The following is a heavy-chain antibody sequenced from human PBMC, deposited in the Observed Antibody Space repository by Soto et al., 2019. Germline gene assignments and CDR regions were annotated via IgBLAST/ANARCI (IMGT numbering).Heavy chain of an antibody. J-gene: IGHJ3*02. CDR3: ARDRSYDILIHDAFDI. V-gene: IGHV4-59*01. CDR1: GGSISSYY. CDR2: IYFSGST. D-gene: IGHD3-9*01. Sequence: SLTCTVSGGSISSYYWSWIRQPPGKGREWIGYIYFSGSTNYNPSLKSRVTISVDTSKNQFSLKLSSVTAADTAVYYCARDRSYDILIHDAFDIWGQGTMVTVSS.